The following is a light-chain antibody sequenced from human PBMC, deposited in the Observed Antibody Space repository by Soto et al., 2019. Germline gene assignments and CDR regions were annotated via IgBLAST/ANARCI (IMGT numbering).Light chain of an antibody. V-gene: IGKV3D-11*01. CDR1: QGVSSY. CDR2: DAS. CDR3: QQYDNRPYT. J-gene: IGKJ3*01. Sequence: EIVLTQSPATLSLSPGERATLSCRASQGVSSYLAWYQQKPGQAPRLLIYDASNRATGIPARFSGSGPGTDFTLTISSLQPEDNATYYCQQYDNRPYTFGPGTKVDVK.